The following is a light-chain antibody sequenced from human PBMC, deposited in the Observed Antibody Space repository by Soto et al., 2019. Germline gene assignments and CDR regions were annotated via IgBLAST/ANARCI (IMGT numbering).Light chain of an antibody. V-gene: IGLV1-40*01. CDR3: QSYDTSLTGSRV. J-gene: IGLJ7*01. CDR1: GSNIGAGYD. Sequence: QSVLTQPPSVSGAPGQSVTISCTGSGSNIGAGYDIHWYQQLPGTAPKPLIYGNNNRPSGVPDRFSGSKSGTSASLAITGLQAEDEADYYCQSYDTSLTGSRVFGGGTQLTVL. CDR2: GNN.